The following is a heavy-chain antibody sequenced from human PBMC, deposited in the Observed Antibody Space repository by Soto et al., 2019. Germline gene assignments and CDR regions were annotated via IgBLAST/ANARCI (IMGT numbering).Heavy chain of an antibody. Sequence: EVQLVESGGCLVKPGGSLRLSCAASGFSLSDYSMNWIRQAPGKGLEWVASISSSSSFIHYAESMKGRFTISRDNAKNSLYLQMNSLSAEDTAVYYCAGSSDDGRDNWGQGTLVTVSS. CDR1: GFSLSDYS. J-gene: IGHJ4*02. CDR3: AGSSDDGRDN. V-gene: IGHV3-21*01. D-gene: IGHD1-26*01. CDR2: ISSSSSFI.